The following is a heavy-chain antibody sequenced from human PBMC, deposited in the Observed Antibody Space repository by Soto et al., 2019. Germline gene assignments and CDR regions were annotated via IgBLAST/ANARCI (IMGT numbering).Heavy chain of an antibody. CDR1: GGTFSSYT. V-gene: IGHV1-69*04. D-gene: IGHD5-12*01. CDR3: AREKGGYDSFYYYYYYMDV. J-gene: IGHJ6*03. CDR2: IIPILGIA. Sequence: ASVKVSCKASGGTFSSYTISWVRQAPGQGLEWMGRIIPILGIANYAQKFQGRVTITADKSTSTAYMELSSLRSEDTAVYYCAREKGGYDSFYYYYYYMDVWGKGTTVTVSS.